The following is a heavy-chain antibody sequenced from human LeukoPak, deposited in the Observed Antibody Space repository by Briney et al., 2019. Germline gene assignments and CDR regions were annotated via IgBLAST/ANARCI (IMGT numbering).Heavy chain of an antibody. CDR2: IIPIFGTA. J-gene: IGHJ4*02. CDR1: GGTFSSYA. Sequence: SVKVSCKASGGTFSSYAISWVRQAPGQGLEWMGGIIPIFGTANYAQKFQGRVTITTDESTSTAYMELSSLRSEDTAVYYCARDGGLSATLTAALDYWGQGTLVTVSS. V-gene: IGHV1-69*05. CDR3: ARDGGLSATLTAALDY. D-gene: IGHD6-25*01.